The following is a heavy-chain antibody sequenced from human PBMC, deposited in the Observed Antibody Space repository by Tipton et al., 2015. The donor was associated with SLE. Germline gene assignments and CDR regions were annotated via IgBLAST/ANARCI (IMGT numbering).Heavy chain of an antibody. Sequence: TLSLTCAVYGGSFSGYYWSWIRQPPGKGLEWVGEINHSGSTNYNPSLKSRVTISVDTSKNQFSLRLSSVTAADTAVYYCARRGNWHYGYYMDVWGKGTTVTVSS. CDR3: ARRGNWHYGYYMDV. J-gene: IGHJ6*03. CDR2: INHSGST. CDR1: GGSFSGYY. V-gene: IGHV4-34*01. D-gene: IGHD1-7*01.